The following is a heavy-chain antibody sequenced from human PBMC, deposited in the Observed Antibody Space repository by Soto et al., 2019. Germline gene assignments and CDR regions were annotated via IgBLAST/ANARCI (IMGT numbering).Heavy chain of an antibody. CDR1: GGTFSNDI. Sequence: SVKVCCKTSGGTFSNDIITWVRQAPGHGFECMGRLIPLLVPTNYAQKFQGRVTITADKSTGTAYMELNSLRSEYTSVFYCVRDSPIGSTFSGYDGIVYWG. D-gene: IGHD5-12*01. CDR2: LIPLLVPT. J-gene: IGHJ4*01. CDR3: VRDSPIGSTFSGYDGIVY. V-gene: IGHV1-69*08.